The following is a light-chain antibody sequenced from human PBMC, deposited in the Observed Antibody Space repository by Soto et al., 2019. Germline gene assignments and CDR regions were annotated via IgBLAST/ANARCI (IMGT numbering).Light chain of an antibody. J-gene: IGKJ3*01. Sequence: PGERATLSCRASQGVNSTYVAWYQQKPGQAPRLLIYAASIRATGIPDRFSGSGSGTDFILTISRLEPEDFVVYYCQHYGSSFTFGPGTKVYIK. V-gene: IGKV3-20*01. CDR2: AAS. CDR3: QHYGSSFT. CDR1: QGVNSTY.